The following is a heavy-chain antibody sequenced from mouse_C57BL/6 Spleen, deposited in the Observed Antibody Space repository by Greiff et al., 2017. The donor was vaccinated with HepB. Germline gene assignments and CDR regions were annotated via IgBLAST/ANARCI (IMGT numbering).Heavy chain of an antibody. CDR3: ARYYDGAMDY. Sequence: QVQLKQPGAELVRPGSSVKLSCKASGYTFTSYWMDWVKQRPGQGLEWIGNIYPSDSETHYNQKFKDKATLTVDKSSSTAYMQLSSLTSEDSAVYYCARYYDGAMDYWGQGTSVTVSS. CDR1: GYTFTSYW. V-gene: IGHV1-61*01. D-gene: IGHD1-1*01. CDR2: IYPSDSET. J-gene: IGHJ4*01.